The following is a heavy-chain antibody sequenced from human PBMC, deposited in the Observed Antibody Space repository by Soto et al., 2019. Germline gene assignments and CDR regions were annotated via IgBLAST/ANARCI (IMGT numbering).Heavy chain of an antibody. Sequence: SETLSLTCTVSSSSVSSYYWNWIRQSPGKGLEWIGYIYYSGYTNYNPSLKSRITISVDTSKNQFSLKLSSVTPADTAVYYCAGGGMTTVPYWGQGTVVTVSS. CDR2: IYYSGYT. CDR3: AGGGMTTVPY. D-gene: IGHD4-17*01. V-gene: IGHV4-59*02. CDR1: SSSVSSYY. J-gene: IGHJ4*02.